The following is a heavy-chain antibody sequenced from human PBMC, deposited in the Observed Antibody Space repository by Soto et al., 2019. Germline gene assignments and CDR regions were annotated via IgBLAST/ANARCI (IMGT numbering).Heavy chain of an antibody. CDR2: INHSGST. Sequence: QLQLQESGPGLVKPSETLSLTCRVSDGSMNSDSSYWGWIRQPPGKGLEWIGVINHSGSTYHNLSLNGRVTMSVAASRNQFSLKLTSMPAADTAVYYCARLGGYVSVGYYYLWASWGQGTLVTVSS. CDR3: ARLGGYVSVGYYYLWAS. D-gene: IGHD3-22*01. J-gene: IGHJ1*01. CDR1: DGSMNSDSSY. V-gene: IGHV4-39*01.